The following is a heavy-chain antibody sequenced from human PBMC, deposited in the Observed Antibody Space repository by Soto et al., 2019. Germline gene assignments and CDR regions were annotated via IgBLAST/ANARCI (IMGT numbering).Heavy chain of an antibody. Sequence: QVQLVESGGTVVQPGRSLRLSCAASGFTFYTYTMHWVRQAPGKGLEWVSFILYDGSYKDYAESVKVRFTISRDNSKSTLFLQMKSLRPEETAVYYCARPRERYSGIDVWGQGTMVNVSS. CDR2: ILYDGSYK. D-gene: IGHD1-26*01. CDR3: ARPRERYSGIDV. J-gene: IGHJ4*02. V-gene: IGHV3-30-3*01. CDR1: GFTFYTYT.